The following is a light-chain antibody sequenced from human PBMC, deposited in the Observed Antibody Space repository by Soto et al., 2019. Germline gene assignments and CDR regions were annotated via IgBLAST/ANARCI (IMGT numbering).Light chain of an antibody. CDR3: QQYGSPLYT. CDR2: GAS. J-gene: IGKJ2*01. Sequence: EIVLTQSPGTLSLSPGERATLSCRASQSVSSNYLAWYQQKPGQAPRLLIYGASSRAAGIPDRFSGSGSGTDFTLTIRRLEPEDFAVYYCQQYGSPLYTFGQGTKLEIK. V-gene: IGKV3-20*01. CDR1: QSVSSNY.